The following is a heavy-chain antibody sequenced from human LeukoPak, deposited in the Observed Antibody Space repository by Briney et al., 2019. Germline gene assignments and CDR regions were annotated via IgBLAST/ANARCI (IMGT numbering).Heavy chain of an antibody. D-gene: IGHD6-19*01. CDR3: ARGEEAVARTSAFDI. V-gene: IGHV1-8*01. J-gene: IGHJ3*02. CDR2: MNPNSGNT. CDR1: GYTFTSYD. Sequence: ASVKVSCKASGYTFTSYDINWVRQATGQGLEWMGWMNPNSGNTGYAQKFQGRVTMTRNTSISTAYMELSSLRSEDTAGYYWARGEEAVARTSAFDIWGQGTMVTVSS.